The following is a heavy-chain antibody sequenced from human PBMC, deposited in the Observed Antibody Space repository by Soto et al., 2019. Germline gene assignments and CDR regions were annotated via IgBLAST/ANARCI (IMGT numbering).Heavy chain of an antibody. CDR2: IIPIFGTA. CDR1: GGTFSSYS. Sequence: SVKVSCKASGGTFSSYSISWVRQAPGQGLEWMGGIIPIFGTANYAQKFQGRVTITADESTSTAYMELSSLRSEDTAVYYCASPAAEYYFDYWGQGTLVTVSS. CDR3: ASPAAEYYFDY. D-gene: IGHD2-2*01. J-gene: IGHJ4*02. V-gene: IGHV1-69*13.